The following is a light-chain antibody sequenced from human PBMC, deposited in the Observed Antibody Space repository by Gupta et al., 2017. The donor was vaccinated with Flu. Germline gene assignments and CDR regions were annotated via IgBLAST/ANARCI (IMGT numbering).Light chain of an antibody. J-gene: IGLJ2*01. CDR3: NSSESSGNDVV. V-gene: IGLV3-10*01. Sequence: GQTARIACSGDALAKKYASWYQQKSGQAPELIMYEDSNRPSGIPERFSGSNSGTMATLTISGAQGEDEADYYCNSSESSGNDVVFGGGTTLTVL. CDR1: ALAKKY. CDR2: EDS.